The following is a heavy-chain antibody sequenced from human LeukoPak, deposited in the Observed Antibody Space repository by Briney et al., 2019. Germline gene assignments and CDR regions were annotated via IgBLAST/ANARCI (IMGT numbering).Heavy chain of an antibody. D-gene: IGHD3-3*01. CDR1: GGTFSSYV. J-gene: IGHJ3*02. CDR3: ANKLPFLLAFDI. Sequence: GASVKVSCKASGGTFSSYVISWVRQAPGQGLEWMGRIIPISGTANNAQKFQGRVTITADESTSTAYMELSSLRSEDTAVYYCANKLPFLLAFDIWGRGTMVTVSS. CDR2: IIPISGTA. V-gene: IGHV1-69*13.